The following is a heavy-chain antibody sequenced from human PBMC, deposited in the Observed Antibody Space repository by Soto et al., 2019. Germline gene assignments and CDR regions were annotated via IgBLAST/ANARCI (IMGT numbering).Heavy chain of an antibody. V-gene: IGHV5-51*01. CDR3: ARQSIAARPWLWYFDY. Sequence: PGESLKISCKGSGYSFTSYWIGWVRQMPGKGLEWMGIIYPGDSDTRYSPSFQGQVTISADKSISTAYLQWSSLKASDTAMYYCARQSIAARPWLWYFDYWGQGTLVTVSS. D-gene: IGHD6-6*01. CDR2: IYPGDSDT. CDR1: GYSFTSYW. J-gene: IGHJ4*02.